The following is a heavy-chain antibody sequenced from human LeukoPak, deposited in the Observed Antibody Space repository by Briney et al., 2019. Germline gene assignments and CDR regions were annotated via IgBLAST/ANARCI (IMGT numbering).Heavy chain of an antibody. V-gene: IGHV1-46*01. CDR1: GYTFTSYY. CDR2: INPSGGST. J-gene: IGHJ6*02. D-gene: IGHD2-15*01. CDR3: ARADEVVVAATLPPTYYYGMDV. Sequence: ASVKVSCKASGYTFTSYYMHWVRQAPGQGLEWMGIINPSGGSTSYAQKFQGRVTMTRDTSTSTVYMELSSLRSEDTAVYYYARADEVVVAATLPPTYYYGMDVWGQGTTVTVSS.